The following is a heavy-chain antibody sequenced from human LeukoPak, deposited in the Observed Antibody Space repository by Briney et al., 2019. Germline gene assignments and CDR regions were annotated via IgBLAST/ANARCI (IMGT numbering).Heavy chain of an antibody. V-gene: IGHV4-34*01. J-gene: IGHJ5*02. CDR2: INHSGST. Sequence: SXTLSLTCAVYGGSFSGYYWSWIRQPPGKGLEWIGEINHSGSTNYNPSLKSRVTISVDTSKNQFSLKLSSVTAADTAVYYCARVIVVVPAARGIDPWGQGTLVTVSS. D-gene: IGHD2-2*01. CDR3: ARVIVVVPAARGIDP. CDR1: GGSFSGYY.